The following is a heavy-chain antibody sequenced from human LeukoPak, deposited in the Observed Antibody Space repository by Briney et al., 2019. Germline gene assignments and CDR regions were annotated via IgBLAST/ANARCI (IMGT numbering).Heavy chain of an antibody. CDR3: ARSDYYYDSSGYYL. Sequence: SETLSLTCTVSGGSISSSSYYWGWIRQPPGKGLEWIGSIYYSGSTYYNPSLKSRVTISVDTSKNQFSLKLSSVTAADTAVYYCARSDYYYDSSGYYLWGQGTLVTVSS. J-gene: IGHJ4*02. D-gene: IGHD3-22*01. CDR1: GGSISSSSYY. CDR2: IYYSGST. V-gene: IGHV4-39*07.